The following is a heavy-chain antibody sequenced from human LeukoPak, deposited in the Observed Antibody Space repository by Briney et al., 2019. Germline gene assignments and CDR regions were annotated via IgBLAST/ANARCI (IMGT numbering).Heavy chain of an antibody. CDR3: ARDNYYYYMDV. CDR1: GFTVSSNY. J-gene: IGHJ6*03. CDR2: SYSGGST. Sequence: GGSLGLSCAASGFTVSSNYMSWVRQAPGKGLEWVSVSYSGGSTYYADSVKGRFTISRDNSKNTLYLQMNSLRAEDTAVYYCARDNYYYYMDVWGKGTTVTISS. V-gene: IGHV3-66*01.